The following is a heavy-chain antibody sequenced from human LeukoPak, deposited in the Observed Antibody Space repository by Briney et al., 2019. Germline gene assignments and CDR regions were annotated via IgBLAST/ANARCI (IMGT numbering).Heavy chain of an antibody. Sequence: NPGGSLRLSCAASGFTFSDYYMSWIRQAPGKGLEWVSYISSSGSTIYYADSVKGRFTISRDNAKNSLYLQMNSLRVEDTAVYYCARTPSECIAVAGDDCSLYFDYWGQGTLVTVSS. V-gene: IGHV3-11*01. D-gene: IGHD6-19*01. J-gene: IGHJ4*02. CDR3: ARTPSECIAVAGDDCSLYFDY. CDR1: GFTFSDYY. CDR2: ISSSGSTI.